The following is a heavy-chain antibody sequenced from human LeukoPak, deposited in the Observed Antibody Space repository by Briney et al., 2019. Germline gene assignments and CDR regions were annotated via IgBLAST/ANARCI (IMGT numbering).Heavy chain of an antibody. J-gene: IGHJ3*02. CDR2: IGATGDT. Sequence: TGGSLRLSCAASGLTFSSYDMHWVRQPPGAGLEWVSKIGATGDTYYAGSMKGRFTITRENAKKSLYLQMSSLRVEDTAVYFCVLGAYWNDDKNAFHIWGPGTMVTVSS. CDR1: GLTFSSYD. V-gene: IGHV3-13*01. D-gene: IGHD1-1*01. CDR3: VLGAYWNDDKNAFHI.